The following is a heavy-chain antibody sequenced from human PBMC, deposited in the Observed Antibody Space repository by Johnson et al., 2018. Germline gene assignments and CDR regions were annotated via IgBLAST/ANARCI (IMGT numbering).Heavy chain of an antibody. CDR3: AKEQGVTTIRGFDP. Sequence: EVQLVESGGGLVQPGGSLRLSCAASGFNFSSYWMHWVRKAPGKGLVWVSRIYVDGSTTHYADSVKGRFTSSRDNAKNTLYLQMNSRRDEDTAVDYRAKEQGVTTIRGFDPWGQGTLVTVSS. V-gene: IGHV3-74*01. D-gene: IGHD5-12*01. J-gene: IGHJ5*02. CDR1: GFNFSSYW. CDR2: IYVDGSTT.